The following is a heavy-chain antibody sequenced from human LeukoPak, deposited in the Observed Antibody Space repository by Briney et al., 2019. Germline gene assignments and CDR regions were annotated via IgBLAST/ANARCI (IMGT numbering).Heavy chain of an antibody. CDR1: GFAFSTYL. Sequence: GGSLRLSCAASGFAFSTYLMHWVRQAPGKGLTWVSRINMDGSSTSNADSVKGRFTISRDNAKNTLYLQMNSLRAEDTAVYYCARVRDSYGSGSYYHFDYWGQGTLVTVSS. V-gene: IGHV3-74*01. CDR3: ARVRDSYGSGSYYHFDY. CDR2: INMDGSST. J-gene: IGHJ4*02. D-gene: IGHD3-10*01.